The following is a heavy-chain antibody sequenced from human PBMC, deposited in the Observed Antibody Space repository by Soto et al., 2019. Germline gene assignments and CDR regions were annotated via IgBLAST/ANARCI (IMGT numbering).Heavy chain of an antibody. CDR1: GFTFSSYG. Sequence: SLRLSCAASGFTFSSYGMHWVRQAPGKGLEWVAVIWYDGSNKYYADSVEGRFTISRDNSKNTLYLQMNSLRAEDTAVYYCASDSSGYVAPFDYWGQGTLVTVSS. D-gene: IGHD3-22*01. CDR2: IWYDGSNK. CDR3: ASDSSGYVAPFDY. J-gene: IGHJ4*02. V-gene: IGHV3-33*01.